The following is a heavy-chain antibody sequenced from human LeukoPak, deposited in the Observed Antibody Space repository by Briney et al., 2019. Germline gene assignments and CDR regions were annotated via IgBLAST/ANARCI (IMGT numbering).Heavy chain of an antibody. CDR1: GFSFSTYA. D-gene: IGHD4-23*01. Sequence: GTSLRLSCAASGFSFSTYAMHWVRQAPGKGLDWVAMIWSDASNQYYADSVKGRFTISRDNSKNTLYLQMNSLRAEDTAVYYCAKDHLVTPYYYYGMDVWGQGTTVTVSS. J-gene: IGHJ6*02. V-gene: IGHV3-33*06. CDR2: IWSDASNQ. CDR3: AKDHLVTPYYYYGMDV.